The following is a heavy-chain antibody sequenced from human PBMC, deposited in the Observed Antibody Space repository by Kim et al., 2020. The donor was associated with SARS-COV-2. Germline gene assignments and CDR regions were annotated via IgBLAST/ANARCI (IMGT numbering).Heavy chain of an antibody. CDR2: ISYDGSHK. V-gene: IGHV3-30*03. CDR1: GFTFSNYG. Sequence: GGSLRLSCAASGFTFSNYGMHWVRQAPGKGLEWVAIISYDGSHKYYADSVKGRFTISRDNSKNTLSLQMSSLRAEDTAVYYCAHLGYYGSGSPPVADEFDYWGQGTLVTVSS. CDR3: AHLGYYGSGSPPVADEFDY. J-gene: IGHJ4*02. D-gene: IGHD3-10*01.